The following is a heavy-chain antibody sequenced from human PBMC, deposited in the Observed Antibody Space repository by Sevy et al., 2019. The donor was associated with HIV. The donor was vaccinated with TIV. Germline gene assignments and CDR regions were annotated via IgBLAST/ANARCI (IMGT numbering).Heavy chain of an antibody. D-gene: IGHD6-19*01. Sequence: GGSLRLSCAASGFTFSSYAMHWVRQAPGKGLEWVAVISYDGSNKYYGYSVKGRFTISRDNSKNTLYLQMNSLRAEDTAVYYCARDRYSSGWYSGMDVWGQGTTVTVSS. CDR1: GFTFSSYA. CDR2: ISYDGSNK. V-gene: IGHV3-30-3*01. J-gene: IGHJ6*02. CDR3: ARDRYSSGWYSGMDV.